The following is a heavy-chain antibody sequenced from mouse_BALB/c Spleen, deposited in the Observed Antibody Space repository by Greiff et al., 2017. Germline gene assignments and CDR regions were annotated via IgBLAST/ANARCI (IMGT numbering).Heavy chain of an antibody. CDR3: TRDLGY. CDR1: GFTFSSYT. V-gene: IGHV5-6-4*01. D-gene: IGHD4-1*01. Sequence: EVQVVESGGGLVKPGGSLKLSCAASGFTFSSYTMSWVRQTPEKRLEWVATISSGGSYTYYPDSVKGRFTISRDNAKNTLYLQMSSLKSEDTAMYYCTRDLGYWGQGTLVTVSA. J-gene: IGHJ3*01. CDR2: ISSGGSYT.